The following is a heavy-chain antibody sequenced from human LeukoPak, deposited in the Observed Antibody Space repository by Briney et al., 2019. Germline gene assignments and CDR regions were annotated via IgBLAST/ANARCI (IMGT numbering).Heavy chain of an antibody. CDR2: IYHSGGT. Sequence: SEILSLTCTVSGGSISSGGYYWSWIRQPPGKGLEWIGYIYHSGGTYYNPSLKSRVTISVDRSKNQFSLKLSSVTAADTAVYYCARVVGSYYYDSSGYADWFDPWGQGTLVTVSS. V-gene: IGHV4-30-2*01. CDR1: GGSISSGGYY. D-gene: IGHD3-22*01. J-gene: IGHJ5*02. CDR3: ARVVGSYYYDSSGYADWFDP.